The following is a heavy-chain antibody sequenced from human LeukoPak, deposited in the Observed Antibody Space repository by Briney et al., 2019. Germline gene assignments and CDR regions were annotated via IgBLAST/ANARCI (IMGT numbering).Heavy chain of an antibody. CDR2: VFRTGRT. J-gene: IGHJ4*02. V-gene: IGHV4-30-2*01. CDR3: ATEGQCGFTTCPGLQF. Sequence: SETLSLTCTVSGGSISGSGYYWSWIRQPPGKGLEWIGYVFRTGRTSYNPSLDSRVTISLDRSRNQFSLRLTSVTAADSAMYYCATEGQCGFTTCPGLQFWGQGILVSVSS. CDR1: GGSISGSGYY. D-gene: IGHD2-2*01.